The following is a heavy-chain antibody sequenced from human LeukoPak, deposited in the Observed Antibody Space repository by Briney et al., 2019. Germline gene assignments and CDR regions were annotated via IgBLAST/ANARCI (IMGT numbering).Heavy chain of an antibody. CDR1: GCTFLCNW. CDR3: ARDPYSSGCERE. Sequence: GSLRLSCATSGCTFLCNWMRWCRQAPGKGLVWVSHINSGGSSTSYADSVKGRFTISRDNAKNTLYLQMNSLRAEDTAVYYCARDPYSSGCEREWRQGTLVTVSS. V-gene: IGHV3-74*01. D-gene: IGHD6-19*01. CDR2: INSGGSST. J-gene: IGHJ4*02.